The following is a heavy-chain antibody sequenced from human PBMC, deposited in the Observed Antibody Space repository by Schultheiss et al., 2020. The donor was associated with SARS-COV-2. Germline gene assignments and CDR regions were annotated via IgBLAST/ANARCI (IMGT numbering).Heavy chain of an antibody. D-gene: IGHD3-3*01. J-gene: IGHJ6*02. CDR3: ATHGRTISGGMDV. Sequence: GESLKISCAASGFTFSNAWMSWVRQAPGKGLEWVSAISGSGGSTYYADSVKGRFTISRDNAKNSLYLQMNSLRAEDTAVYYCATHGRTISGGMDVWGQGTTVTVSS. CDR2: ISGSGGST. V-gene: IGHV3-21*01. CDR1: GFTFSNAW.